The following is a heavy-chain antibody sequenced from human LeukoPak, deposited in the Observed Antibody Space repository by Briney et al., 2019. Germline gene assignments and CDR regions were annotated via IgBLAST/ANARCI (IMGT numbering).Heavy chain of an antibody. D-gene: IGHD6-19*01. CDR2: ISSTGRT. J-gene: IGHJ5*02. Sequence: SETLSLTCTVSGGSISSDTYFWSWIRQPAGKGLEWIGRISSTGRTDYNPSLTSRVTISVDTSKNQFSMKLSSVTAADTAVYYCAKGAGPPWFDPWGQGTLVTVSS. V-gene: IGHV4-61*02. CDR3: AKGAGPPWFDP. CDR1: GGSISSDTYF.